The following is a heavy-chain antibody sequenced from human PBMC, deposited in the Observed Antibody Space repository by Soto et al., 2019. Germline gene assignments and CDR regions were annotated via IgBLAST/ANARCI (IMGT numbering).Heavy chain of an antibody. CDR3: ARHPYIGGLDV. Sequence: GESLKISCNGSGYIFGSYWISWGRQMPGKGLEWMGRLDPSDSYTNYNPSFQGHVTISADKSISTAYVQWSSLKASDTAMYFCARHPYIGGLDVWGQGTTVTVSS. CDR2: LDPSDSYT. V-gene: IGHV5-10-1*01. D-gene: IGHD2-15*01. J-gene: IGHJ6*02. CDR1: GYIFGSYW.